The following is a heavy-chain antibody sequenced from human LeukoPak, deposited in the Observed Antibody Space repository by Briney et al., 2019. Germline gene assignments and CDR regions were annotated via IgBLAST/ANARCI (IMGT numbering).Heavy chain of an antibody. CDR2: IYYSGST. Sequence: SETLSLTCTVSGGSISSYYWSWIRQPPGKGLEWIGYIYYSGSTDYNPSLKSRVTISVDTSKNQFSLKLSSVTAADTAVYYCARDRSSGWSDYWGQGTLVTVSS. CDR1: GGSISSYY. D-gene: IGHD6-19*01. V-gene: IGHV4-59*01. J-gene: IGHJ4*02. CDR3: ARDRSSGWSDY.